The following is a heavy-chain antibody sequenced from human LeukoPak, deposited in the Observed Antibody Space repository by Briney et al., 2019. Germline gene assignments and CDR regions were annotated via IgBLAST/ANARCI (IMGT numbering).Heavy chain of an antibody. CDR2: ISWNSGSI. D-gene: IGHD6-19*01. Sequence: GGSLRLSCAGSGFIFNNYAMHWVRQPPGKGLEWVSGISWNSGSIDYADSVKGRFTISRDNAKNSLYLQMNSLRVEDTAFYYCAKDNRRHYTSGPNPDSLHWGQGAVVTVSS. V-gene: IGHV3-9*01. J-gene: IGHJ4*02. CDR1: GFIFNNYA. CDR3: AKDNRRHYTSGPNPDSLH.